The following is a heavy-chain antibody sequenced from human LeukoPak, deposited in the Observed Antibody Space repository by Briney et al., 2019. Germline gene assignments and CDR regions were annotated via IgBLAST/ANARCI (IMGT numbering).Heavy chain of an antibody. V-gene: IGHV4-34*01. CDR2: INHSGST. CDR3: ARGDSSGWYGGVY. CDR1: GGSFSGYY. J-gene: IGHJ4*02. D-gene: IGHD6-19*01. Sequence: SETLSLTCAVYGGSFSGYYWSWIRQPPGKGLEWIGEINHSGSTNYNPSLKSRVTISVDTSKNQFSLKLSSVTAADTAVYYCARGDSSGWYGGVYWGQGTLVTVSP.